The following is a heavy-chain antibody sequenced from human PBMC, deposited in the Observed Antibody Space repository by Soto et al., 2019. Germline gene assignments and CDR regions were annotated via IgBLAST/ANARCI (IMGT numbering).Heavy chain of an antibody. CDR3: ARAVVKGVVNYYYYYGMDV. V-gene: IGHV1-69*13. CDR2: IIPIFGTA. Sequence: SVKVSCKASGGTFSSYAISWVRQAPGQGLEWMGGIIPIFGTANYAQKFQGRVTITADESTSTAYMELSSLRSEDTAVYYCARAVVKGVVNYYYYYGMDVWGQGTTVTVSS. CDR1: GGTFSSYA. J-gene: IGHJ6*02. D-gene: IGHD3-3*01.